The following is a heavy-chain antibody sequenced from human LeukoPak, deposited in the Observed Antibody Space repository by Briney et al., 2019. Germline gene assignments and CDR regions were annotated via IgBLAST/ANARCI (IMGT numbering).Heavy chain of an antibody. CDR2: IYYSGST. V-gene: IGHV4-34*11. J-gene: IGHJ6*03. D-gene: IGHD6-19*01. CDR3: ARTYSSGWYGWEYYYYYYMDV. Sequence: SETLSLTCAVYGGSFSGYYWSWIRQPPGKGLEWIGYIYYSGSTNYNPSLKSRVTISVDTSKNQFSLKLSSVTAADTAVYYCARTYSSGWYGWEYYYYYYMDVWGKGTTVTISS. CDR1: GGSFSGYY.